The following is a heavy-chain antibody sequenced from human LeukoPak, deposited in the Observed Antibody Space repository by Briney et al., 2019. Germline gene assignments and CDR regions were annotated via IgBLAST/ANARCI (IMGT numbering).Heavy chain of an antibody. CDR2: IKQDGSEK. D-gene: IGHD3-22*01. Sequence: GGSLRLSCAASGFTFSNYWMSWVRQAPGKGLEWVANIKQDGSEKYYVDSMKGRFGISRDNAKNSLFPQMNSLRAEDTAVYYCARMSSSGYFLWGQGTLVTVSS. J-gene: IGHJ4*02. V-gene: IGHV3-7*01. CDR3: ARMSSSGYFL. CDR1: GFTFSNYW.